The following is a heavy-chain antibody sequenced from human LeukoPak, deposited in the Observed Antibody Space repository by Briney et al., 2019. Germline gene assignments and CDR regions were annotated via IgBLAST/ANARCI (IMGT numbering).Heavy chain of an antibody. CDR1: GFIVSSDH. CDR2: IHSGGTT. D-gene: IGHD3-9*01. CDR3: AREAEILTGYRPTYYYYYMDV. J-gene: IGHJ6*03. V-gene: IGHV3-53*01. Sequence: PGGSLGLSCAASGFIVSSDHMSWVRQAPGKGLEWVSAIHSGGTTYYADSVRGRFTISRDNRKNTLYPQMNSLRGEDTAIYYCAREAEILTGYRPTYYYYYMDVWGKGTTVTVSS.